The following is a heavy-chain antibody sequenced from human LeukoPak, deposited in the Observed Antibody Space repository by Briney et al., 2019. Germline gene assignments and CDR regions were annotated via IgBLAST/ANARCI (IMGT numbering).Heavy chain of an antibody. V-gene: IGHV4-34*01. J-gene: IGHJ4*02. Sequence: SETLSLTCAGYGGSFSGYYWSWIRQPPGKGLEWIGEVNHSGSTNYNPSLKSRVTISVDTSKNQFSLKLSSVTAADTAVYYCARGGGYCSGGSCYDDYWGQGTLVTVSS. CDR3: ARGGGYCSGGSCYDDY. D-gene: IGHD2-15*01. CDR1: GGSFSGYY. CDR2: VNHSGST.